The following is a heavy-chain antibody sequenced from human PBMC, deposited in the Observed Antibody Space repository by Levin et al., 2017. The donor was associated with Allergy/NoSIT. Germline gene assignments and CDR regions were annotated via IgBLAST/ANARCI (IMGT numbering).Heavy chain of an antibody. J-gene: IGHJ5*02. D-gene: IGHD2-2*01. V-gene: IGHV5-51*01. CDR1: GYPFTSYW. CDR3: ARSDCSSSSCYAESWFDP. CDR2: IYPGDSDT. Sequence: KVSCKGSGYPFTSYWIAWVRQMPGKGLEWMGTIYPGDSDTRYRPSFQGQVTISADKSISTAYLQWNSLTASDSAVYYCARSDCSSSSCYAESWFDPWGQGTLVTVSS.